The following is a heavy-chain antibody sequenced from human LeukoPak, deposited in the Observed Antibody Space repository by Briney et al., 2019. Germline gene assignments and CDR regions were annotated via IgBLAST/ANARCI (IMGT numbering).Heavy chain of an antibody. CDR3: ARAGWAANANWFDP. V-gene: IGHV4-61*02. CDR1: GGPISSGSYY. CDR2: IYTSGST. D-gene: IGHD3-16*01. Sequence: SQTLSLTCTVSGGPISSGSYYWSWIRQPAGKGLEWIGRIYTSGSTNYNPSLKSRVTISVDTSKNQFSLKLSSVTAADTAVYYCARAGWAANANWFDPWGQGTLVTVSS. J-gene: IGHJ5*02.